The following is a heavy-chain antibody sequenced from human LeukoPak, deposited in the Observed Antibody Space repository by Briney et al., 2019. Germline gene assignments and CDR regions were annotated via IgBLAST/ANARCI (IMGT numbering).Heavy chain of an antibody. Sequence: PGGSLRLSCATSGITFSTNWMHWVRQAPGKGLGWVSRINSDGSITNYADSVNGRFTISRDNAKNTLYLQMNSLRAEDTAVYYCGSSRTTCCDYWGQGALVTVSS. CDR3: GSSRTTCCDY. D-gene: IGHD2-2*01. V-gene: IGHV3-74*01. CDR2: INSDGSIT. J-gene: IGHJ4*02. CDR1: GITFSTNW.